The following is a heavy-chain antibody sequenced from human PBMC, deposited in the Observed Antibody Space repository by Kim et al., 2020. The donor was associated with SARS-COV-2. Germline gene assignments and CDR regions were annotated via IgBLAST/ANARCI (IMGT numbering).Heavy chain of an antibody. Sequence: GGSLRLSCAASGFTLSGSTVHWVRQASGKGLEWVGRIRSKANSYATAYAASVKNRFTISRDYSKNTAYLQMNSLKTEDTAVYYCARVNPIAGGWYDAFDIWGQGTMVTVSS. V-gene: IGHV3-73*01. CDR1: GFTLSGST. CDR2: IRSKANSYAT. J-gene: IGHJ3*02. CDR3: ARVNPIAGGWYDAFDI. D-gene: IGHD6-19*01.